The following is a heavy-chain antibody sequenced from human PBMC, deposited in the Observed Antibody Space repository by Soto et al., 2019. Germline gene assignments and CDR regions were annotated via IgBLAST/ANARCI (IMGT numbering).Heavy chain of an antibody. CDR2: IYTSGST. Sequence: SETLSLTCTVSGGSISSYYWSWIRQPAGKGLEWIGRIYTSGSTNYNPSLKSQVTMSVDTSKNQFSLKLSSVTAADTAVYYCARDSAYYYDSSGYYNWFDPWGQGTLVTVSS. J-gene: IGHJ5*02. CDR3: ARDSAYYYDSSGYYNWFDP. V-gene: IGHV4-4*07. D-gene: IGHD3-22*01. CDR1: GGSISSYY.